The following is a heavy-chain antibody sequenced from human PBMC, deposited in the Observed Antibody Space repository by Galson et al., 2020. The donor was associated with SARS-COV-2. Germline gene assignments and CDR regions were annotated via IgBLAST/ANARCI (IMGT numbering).Heavy chain of an antibody. Sequence: SLKISCAASGFTFDDYAMHWVRQGPGKGPEWVSGITWNSGTIDYAGSVKGRFTISRDNAKNSLYLQMNSLRPEDTAFYYCAKGPNSYSSNWYGIDYWGQGTLVTVSS. V-gene: IGHV3-9*01. J-gene: IGHJ4*02. D-gene: IGHD6-13*01. CDR1: GFTFDDYA. CDR3: AKGPNSYSSNWYGIDY. CDR2: ITWNSGTI.